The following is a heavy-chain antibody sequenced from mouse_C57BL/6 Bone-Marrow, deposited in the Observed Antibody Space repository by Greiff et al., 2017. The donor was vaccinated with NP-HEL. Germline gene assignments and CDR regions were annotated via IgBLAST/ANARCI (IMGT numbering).Heavy chain of an antibody. V-gene: IGHV14-2*01. Sequence: EVQGVESGAELVKPGASVKLSCTASGFNIKDYYMHWVKQRTEQGLEWIGRIDPEDGETKYAPKFQGKATITADTSSNTAYLQLSSLTSEDTAVYYCARSAPSTMITTFFDYWGQGTTLTVSS. CDR3: ARSAPSTMITTFFDY. CDR1: GFNIKDYY. CDR2: IDPEDGET. J-gene: IGHJ2*01. D-gene: IGHD2-4*01.